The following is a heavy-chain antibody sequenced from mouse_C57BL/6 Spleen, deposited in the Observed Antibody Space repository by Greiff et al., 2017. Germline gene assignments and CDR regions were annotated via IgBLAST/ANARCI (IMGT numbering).Heavy chain of an antibody. CDR2: IYPGDGDT. Sequence: QVQLQQSGAELVKPGASVKISCKASGYAFSSYWMNWVKQRPGKGLEWIGQIYPGDGDTNYNGKFKGKATLTADKSSSTAYMQLSSLTSEDSAVYFCARSEYDDPPYPMDYWGQGTSVTVSS. D-gene: IGHD2-14*01. CDR3: ARSEYDDPPYPMDY. V-gene: IGHV1-80*01. CDR1: GYAFSSYW. J-gene: IGHJ4*01.